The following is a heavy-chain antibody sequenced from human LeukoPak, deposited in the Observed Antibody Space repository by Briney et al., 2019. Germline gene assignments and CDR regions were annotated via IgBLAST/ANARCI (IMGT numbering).Heavy chain of an antibody. CDR2: IYYSGST. D-gene: IGHD6-19*01. CDR1: GGSIGSCGYY. Sequence: SQTLSLTCTVSGGSIGSCGYYWSWIRQHPGKGLEWIGYIYYSGSTYYNPSLKSRVTISVDTSKNQFSLKLSSVTAADTAVYYCARWSVAGTFSDYWGQGTLVTVSS. J-gene: IGHJ4*02. V-gene: IGHV4-31*03. CDR3: ARWSVAGTFSDY.